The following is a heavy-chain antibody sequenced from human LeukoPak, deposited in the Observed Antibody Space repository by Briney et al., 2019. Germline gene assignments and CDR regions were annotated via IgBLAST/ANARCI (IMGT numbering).Heavy chain of an antibody. V-gene: IGHV5-51*01. CDR3: AMTPMVVTRDPNWFDP. Sequence: GESLKISCKGSGYSFTSYWIGWVRQMPGKGLEWVGIIYPGDSDTRYSPSFQGQVTISADKSISTAYLQWSSLKASDTAMYYCAMTPMVVTRDPNWFDPWGQGTLVTVSS. D-gene: IGHD4-23*01. CDR1: GYSFTSYW. CDR2: IYPGDSDT. J-gene: IGHJ5*02.